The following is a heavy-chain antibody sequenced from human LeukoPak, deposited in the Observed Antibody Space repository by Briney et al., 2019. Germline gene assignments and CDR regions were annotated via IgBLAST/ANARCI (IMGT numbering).Heavy chain of an antibody. V-gene: IGHV4-59*02. CDR3: ARHPCTSSCRGGFDY. Sequence: SETLSLTCTVSGVSVSNYYWSWIRQPPGKGLEWIGYIYYSGNTNYNPSLQSRVTISVDTSNNQFSLKLSSVTAADTAVYYCARHPCTSSCRGGFDYWGQGTLVTVSS. J-gene: IGHJ4*02. CDR1: GVSVSNYY. D-gene: IGHD2-2*01. CDR2: IYYSGNT.